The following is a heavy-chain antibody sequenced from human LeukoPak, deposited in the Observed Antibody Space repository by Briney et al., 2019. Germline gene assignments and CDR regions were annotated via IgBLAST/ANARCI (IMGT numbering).Heavy chain of an antibody. V-gene: IGHV3-9*03. Sequence: PGRSLRLSCAASGFTFDDYAMHWVRQAPGKGLEWVSGISWNSGSIDYADSVKGRFTISRDNAKNSLYLQMNSLRAEDMALYYCAKARIAARRGGDAFDIWGQGTVVTVSS. CDR1: GFTFDDYA. CDR3: AKARIAARRGGDAFDI. D-gene: IGHD6-6*01. CDR2: ISWNSGSI. J-gene: IGHJ3*02.